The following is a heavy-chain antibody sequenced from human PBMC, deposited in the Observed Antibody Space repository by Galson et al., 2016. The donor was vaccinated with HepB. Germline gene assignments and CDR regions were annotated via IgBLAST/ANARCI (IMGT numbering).Heavy chain of an antibody. J-gene: IGHJ6*02. V-gene: IGHV3-23*01. CDR3: AKRGAAADTLPYYYALDF. CDR1: GFVFSRYA. Sequence: SLRLSCAASGFVFSRYAVTWVRQAPGKGLEWVAAIRDSGVVTYYADSVKGRFTISRDNHKNTLYLQMNSLRAEDTAVYYCAKRGAAADTLPYYYALDFWGQGTTVTVSS. CDR2: IRDSGVVT. D-gene: IGHD6-13*01.